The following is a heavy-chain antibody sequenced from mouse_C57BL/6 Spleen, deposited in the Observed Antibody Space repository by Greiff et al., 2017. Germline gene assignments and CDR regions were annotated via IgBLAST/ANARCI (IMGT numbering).Heavy chain of an antibody. CDR1: GYSITSGYY. CDR2: ISYDGSN. CDR3: ARSGYDVYFDD. J-gene: IGHJ2*01. D-gene: IGHD2-2*01. V-gene: IGHV3-6*01. Sequence: EVKLEESGPGLVKPSQSLSLTCSVTGYSITSGYYWNWIRQFPGNKLEWMGYISYDGSNNYNPSLKNRISITRDTSKNQFFLKLNSVTTEDTATYYCARSGYDVYFDDWGQGTTLTVSS.